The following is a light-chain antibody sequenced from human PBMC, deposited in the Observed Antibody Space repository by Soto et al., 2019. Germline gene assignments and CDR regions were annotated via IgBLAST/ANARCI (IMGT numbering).Light chain of an antibody. CDR3: QAWGSGVV. Sequence: QLVLTQSPSASASLGASVKLTCTLSSGHSSYAIAWHQQQPEKGPRYLMKLNSDGSHSKGDGIPARFSGSSSGAERYLTISSLQSEDEADYYCQAWGSGVVFGGGTKVTVL. J-gene: IGLJ2*01. CDR1: SGHSSYA. V-gene: IGLV4-69*01. CDR2: LNSDGSH.